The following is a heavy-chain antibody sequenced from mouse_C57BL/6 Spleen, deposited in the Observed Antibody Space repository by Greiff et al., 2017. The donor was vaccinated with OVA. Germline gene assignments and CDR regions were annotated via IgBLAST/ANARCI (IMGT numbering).Heavy chain of an antibody. CDR1: GYSFTDYN. J-gene: IGHJ4*01. V-gene: IGHV1-39*01. D-gene: IGHD2-4*01. CDR2: INPNYGTT. CDR3: AKSIYYDPYDALDY. Sequence: VHVKQSGPELVKPGASVKISCKASGYSFTDYNMNWVKQSNGKSLEWIGVINPNYGTTSYNQKFKGKATLTVDQSSSTAYMQLNSLTSEDSAVYDCAKSIYYDPYDALDYWGQGTLVTVSA.